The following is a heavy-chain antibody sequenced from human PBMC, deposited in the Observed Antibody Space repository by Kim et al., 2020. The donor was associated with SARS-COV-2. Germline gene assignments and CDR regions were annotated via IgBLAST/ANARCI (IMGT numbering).Heavy chain of an antibody. CDR2: IDPSDSYT. D-gene: IGHD3-22*01. CDR1: GYSFTSYW. Sequence: GESLKISCKGSGYSFTSYWISWVRQVPGKGLEWMGRIDPSDSYTNYSPSFQGHVTISADKSISTAYLQWSSLKASDTAMDYCASHNGQYYDSMRAFDIWGQGTMVTVSS. CDR3: ASHNGQYYDSMRAFDI. V-gene: IGHV5-10-1*01. J-gene: IGHJ3*02.